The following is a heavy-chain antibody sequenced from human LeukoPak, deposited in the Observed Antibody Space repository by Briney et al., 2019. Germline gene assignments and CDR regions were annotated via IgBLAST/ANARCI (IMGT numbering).Heavy chain of an antibody. V-gene: IGHV1-69*05. CDR3: ARVERGYSYARYAFDI. CDR1: GGTFSSYA. J-gene: IGHJ3*02. Sequence: SVKVSCKASGGTFSSYAISWVRQAPGQGLEWMGGIIPIFGTANYAQKFQGRVTITTDESTSTAYMGLSSLRSEDTAVYYCARVERGYSYARYAFDIWGQGTMVTVSS. D-gene: IGHD5-18*01. CDR2: IIPIFGTA.